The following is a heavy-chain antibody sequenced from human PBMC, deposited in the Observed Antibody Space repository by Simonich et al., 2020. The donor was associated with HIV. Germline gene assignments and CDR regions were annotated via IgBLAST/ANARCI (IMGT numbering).Heavy chain of an antibody. CDR2: IDHSGIT. D-gene: IGHD1-26*01. Sequence: QVQLQESGPGLVKTSATLSLTCAVSGYSISSGYYWGWIRQPPGKGLEWIGSIDHSGITYYSPSLKRRVTISVDTSKNHFSLKLTSVTAADTAVDYCARVGRGAEFDYWGQGTLVTVSS. J-gene: IGHJ4*02. CDR1: GYSISSGYY. CDR3: ARVGRGAEFDY. V-gene: IGHV4-38-2*01.